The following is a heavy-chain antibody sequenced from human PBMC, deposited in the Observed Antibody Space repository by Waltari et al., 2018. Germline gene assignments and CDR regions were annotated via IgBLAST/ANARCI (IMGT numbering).Heavy chain of an antibody. CDR1: GFTFSSYA. V-gene: IGHV3-30-3*01. Sequence: QVQLVESGGGVVQPGRSLRLSCAASGFTFSSYAMHWVRQAPGKGLEWVAVISYDGSNKYYADSVKGRFTISRDNSKNTLYLQMNSLRAEDTAVYYCARDGGGSYPNYWGQGTL. CDR3: ARDGGGSYPNY. D-gene: IGHD1-26*01. J-gene: IGHJ4*02. CDR2: ISYDGSNK.